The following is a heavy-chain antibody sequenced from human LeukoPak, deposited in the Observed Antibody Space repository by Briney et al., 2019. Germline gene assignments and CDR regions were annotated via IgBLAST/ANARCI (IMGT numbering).Heavy chain of an antibody. CDR3: TRESGAFSPFGF. J-gene: IGHJ4*02. V-gene: IGHV4-39*07. D-gene: IGHD1-26*01. CDR1: GGSISTNNYY. Sequence: SETLSLTCIVSGGSISTNNYYWGWIRQPPGKGLEWIGEVHLSGASNYNPSLKSRVNMSIDKSKNQLSLELTSVTAADTAIYYCTRESGAFSPFGFWGQGTLVTVSS. CDR2: VHLSGAS.